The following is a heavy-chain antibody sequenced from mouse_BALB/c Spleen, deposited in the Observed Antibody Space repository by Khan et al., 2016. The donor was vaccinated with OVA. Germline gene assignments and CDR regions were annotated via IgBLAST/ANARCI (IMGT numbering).Heavy chain of an antibody. V-gene: IGHV5-6*01. D-gene: IGHD1-1*01. CDR3: TRLAYYYDSEGFAY. CDR1: GFTFSTYG. Sequence: EVQRVESGGDLVKPGGSLKLSCAVSGFTFSTYGMSWVRQTPDKRLEWVATVSTGGSYTYYPDSVKGRFTISRDNAKNTLYLQMSGLKSEDTAMFYCTRLAYYYDSEGFAYWGQGTLVTVSA. CDR2: VSTGGSYT. J-gene: IGHJ3*01.